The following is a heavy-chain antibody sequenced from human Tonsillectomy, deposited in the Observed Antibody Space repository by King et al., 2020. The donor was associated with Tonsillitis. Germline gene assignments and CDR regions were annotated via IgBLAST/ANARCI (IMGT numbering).Heavy chain of an antibody. J-gene: IGHJ4*02. CDR1: GFSFNTYS. D-gene: IGHD6-19*01. CDR2: FSSSCSNI. Sequence: DVQLVESGGGLVQPGESLRLSCAAAGFSFNTYSMNWVRQAPGKGLEWVADFSSSCSNIHYVDSVKGRVTISRDNAKNSLYLQMNSLRAEDTAVYYCASSTGRGWYSDYWGQGTLVTVSS. CDR3: ASSTGRGWYSDY. V-gene: IGHV3-48*01.